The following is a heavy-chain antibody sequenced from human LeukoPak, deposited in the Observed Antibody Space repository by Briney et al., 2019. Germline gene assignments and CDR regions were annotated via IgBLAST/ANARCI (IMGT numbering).Heavy chain of an antibody. CDR3: VRDSDDYYWALDF. Sequence: SQTLSLTCAISGDSVSNNIATWEWVRQSPSRGLEWLGRTYYRFRWGNDYAISVKGRITINPDTSRNQFSLQLNSVTPEDTAVYYCVRDSDDYYWALDFWGQGTPVTVSS. CDR1: GDSVSNNIAT. V-gene: IGHV6-1*01. CDR2: TYYRFRWGN. D-gene: IGHD3-10*01. J-gene: IGHJ4*02.